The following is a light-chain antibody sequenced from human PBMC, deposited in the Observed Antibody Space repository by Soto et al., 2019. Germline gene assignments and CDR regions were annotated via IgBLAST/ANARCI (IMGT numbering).Light chain of an antibody. Sequence: QSALTQPASVSGSPGQSITISCTGSNSDVGRYKLVSWYQQHPGKAPKLIVYEDSKGPSGASSRFSGSKSASTASLTVSGLQADDEADYYCCSYAGGNNWVFGGGTQLTVL. J-gene: IGLJ3*02. CDR1: NSDVGRYKL. CDR2: EDS. CDR3: CSYAGGNNWV. V-gene: IGLV2-23*01.